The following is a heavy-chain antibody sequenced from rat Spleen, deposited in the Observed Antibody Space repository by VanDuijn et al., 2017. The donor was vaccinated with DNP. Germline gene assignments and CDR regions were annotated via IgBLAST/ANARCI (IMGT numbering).Heavy chain of an antibody. J-gene: IGHJ3*01. D-gene: IGHD1-2*01. CDR1: GFTFSAFP. Sequence: EVQLVESGGGLVQPGRSMKLSCVASGFTFSAFPMAWVRQAPMKGLEWVATITTAGGTYYRDSVKGRFTVSRDDAKSTLYLQMDSLRSEDTATYYCANGDGSYGFAYWGQGTRVTVSS. CDR2: ITTAGGT. CDR3: ANGDGSYGFAY. V-gene: IGHV5-46*01.